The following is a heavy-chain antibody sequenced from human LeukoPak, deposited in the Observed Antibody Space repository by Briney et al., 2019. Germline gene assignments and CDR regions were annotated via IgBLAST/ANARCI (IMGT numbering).Heavy chain of an antibody. CDR2: ISGSGSST. CDR3: AKGYSGYSYGYYFDY. CDR1: GFTFSSYA. V-gene: IGHV3-23*01. Sequence: GGSLRLSCAASGFTFSSYAMSWVRQAPGKGLEWVSAISGSGSSTYYADSVKGRFTISRDNSKNTLYLQMNSLRAEDTAVYYCAKGYSGYSYGYYFDYWGQGTLVTVSS. J-gene: IGHJ4*02. D-gene: IGHD5-18*01.